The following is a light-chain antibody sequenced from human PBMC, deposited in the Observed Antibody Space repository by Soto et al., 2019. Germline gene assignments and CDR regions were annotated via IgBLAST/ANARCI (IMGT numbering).Light chain of an antibody. CDR3: QAYDSSATGSVV. Sequence: QSVLTQPPSVSGAPGQRVTISCTGTSSNIGAGYDVHWYQQLPGTAPKLLIHGNTNRPSGVPDRFSGSKSGTSASLAITGLQAEDDADYYCQAYDSSATGSVVFGGGTKLTVL. CDR1: SSNIGAGYD. CDR2: GNT. V-gene: IGLV1-40*01. J-gene: IGLJ2*01.